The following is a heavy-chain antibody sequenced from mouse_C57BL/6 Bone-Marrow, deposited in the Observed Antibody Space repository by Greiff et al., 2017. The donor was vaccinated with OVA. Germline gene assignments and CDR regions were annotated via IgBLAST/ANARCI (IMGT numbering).Heavy chain of an antibody. CDR1: GYTFTSYW. D-gene: IGHD1-1*01. CDR2: IHPNSGST. J-gene: IGHJ3*01. CDR3: SIYSCSSYLAY. V-gene: IGHV1-64*01. Sequence: VQLKQPGAELVKPGASVKLSCKASGYTFTSYWMHWVKQRPGQGLEWIGMIHPNSGSTNYNEKFKSKATLTVDKSSSTAYMQLRSLTSEYAAVYYGSIYSCSSYLAYWGQGTLVTVSA.